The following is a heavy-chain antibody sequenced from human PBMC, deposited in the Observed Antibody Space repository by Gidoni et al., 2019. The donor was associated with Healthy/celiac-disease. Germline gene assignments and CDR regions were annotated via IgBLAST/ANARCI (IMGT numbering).Heavy chain of an antibody. CDR3: ARQGGTGYSGYANWFDP. CDR2: IYPGDSDT. D-gene: IGHD5-12*01. CDR1: GYSFTSYW. Sequence: EVQLVQSGAEVKKPGESLKSSCKGSGYSFTSYWIVWVRQMPGKGLEWMGIIYPGDSDTRYSPSFQGQVTISADKAISTAYRQWSSLKASDTAMYYCARQGGTGYSGYANWFDPWGQGTRVTVSS. V-gene: IGHV5-51*01. J-gene: IGHJ5*02.